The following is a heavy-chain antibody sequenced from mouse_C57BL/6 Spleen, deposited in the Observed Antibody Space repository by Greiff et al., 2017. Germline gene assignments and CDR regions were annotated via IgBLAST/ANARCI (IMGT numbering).Heavy chain of an antibody. CDR1: GYSFTGYY. J-gene: IGHJ4*01. CDR3: AFITTVVADAMDY. Sequence: VQLQQSGPELVKPGASVKISCKASGYSFTGYYMNWVKQSPEKSLEWIGEINPSTGGTTYNQKFKAKATLTVDKSSSTAYMQLKSLSSEDAAVDYCAFITTVVADAMDYWGQGTSVTVSS. CDR2: INPSTGGT. V-gene: IGHV1-42*01. D-gene: IGHD1-1*01.